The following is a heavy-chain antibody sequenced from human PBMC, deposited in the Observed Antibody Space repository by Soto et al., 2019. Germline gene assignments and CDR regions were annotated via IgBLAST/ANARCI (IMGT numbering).Heavy chain of an antibody. CDR2: TYYRSKWYN. V-gene: IGHV6-1*01. D-gene: IGHD6-13*01. J-gene: IGHJ4*02. CDR3: ARVRLTAAAGGGIFDY. Sequence: XHTLSLTFAISGDSVSSNTAAWNWIRQSPSRGLEWLGRTYYRSKWYNDYAVSVKSRITINPDTSKNQFSLQLNSVTPEDTAVYYCARVRLTAAAGGGIFDYWGQGTLVTVSS. CDR1: GDSVSSNTAA.